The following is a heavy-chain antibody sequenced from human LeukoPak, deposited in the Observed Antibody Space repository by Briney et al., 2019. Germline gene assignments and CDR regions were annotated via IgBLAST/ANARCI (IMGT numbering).Heavy chain of an antibody. V-gene: IGHV3-30*18. CDR3: AKDRSVKQPEYYFDY. CDR2: ISYDGSNK. CDR1: GFTFSSYG. Sequence: GRSLRLSCAASGFTFSSYGMHWVRQAPGKGLEWVAVISYDGSNKYYADSVKGRFTISRDNSKNTLYLQMNSLRAEDTAVYYCAKDRSVKQPEYYFDYWGQGTLVTVSS. J-gene: IGHJ4*02. D-gene: IGHD4-17*01.